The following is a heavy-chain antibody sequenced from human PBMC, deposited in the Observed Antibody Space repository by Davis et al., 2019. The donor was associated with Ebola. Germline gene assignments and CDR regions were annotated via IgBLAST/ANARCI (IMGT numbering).Heavy chain of an antibody. CDR3: VRFGRGAY. CDR2: IYDSGRT. V-gene: IGHV4-59*11. Sequence: PSETLSLTCTFSDGSISSHYWNWIRQPPGKGLEWVGIIYDSGRTHYNPSLKSRATISADTSEKQFSLNLRSVTAADTAVYYCVRFGRGAYWGQGTLVTVSS. D-gene: IGHD3-16*01. CDR1: DGSISSHY. J-gene: IGHJ4*02.